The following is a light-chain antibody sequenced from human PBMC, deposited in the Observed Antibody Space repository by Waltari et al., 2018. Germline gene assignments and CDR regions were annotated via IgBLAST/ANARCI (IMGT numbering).Light chain of an antibody. J-gene: IGLJ2*01. CDR1: SGSIASNY. V-gene: IGLV6-57*02. Sequence: NFMLTQPHSVSESPGKTVTVSCTGSSGSIASNYVQWYQQRPGSAPTTVIYEDNQRPSGVPDRFSGSIDSSSNSASRTISGLKIEDEADYYCQSFDSTNVVFGGGTKLTVL. CDR2: EDN. CDR3: QSFDSTNVV.